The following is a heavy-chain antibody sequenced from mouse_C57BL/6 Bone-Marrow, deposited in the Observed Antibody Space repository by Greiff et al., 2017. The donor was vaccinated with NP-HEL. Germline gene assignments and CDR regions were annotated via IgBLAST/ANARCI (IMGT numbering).Heavy chain of an antibody. J-gene: IGHJ2*01. CDR1: GYTFTSYW. CDR2: IDPSDSYT. CDR3: AREEQDFDY. V-gene: IGHV1-69*01. Sequence: VQLQQPGAELVMPGASVKLSCKASGYTFTSYWMHWVKQRPGQGLEWIGEIDPSDSYTNYNQKFKGKSTLTVDKSSSTAYMQLSSLTSEDSAVYYCAREEQDFDYWGQGTTLTVSS.